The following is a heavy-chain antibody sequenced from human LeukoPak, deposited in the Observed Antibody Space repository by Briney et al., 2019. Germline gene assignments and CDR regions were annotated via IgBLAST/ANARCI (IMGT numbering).Heavy chain of an antibody. J-gene: IGHJ4*02. CDR2: ISGSGGST. CDR1: GFTFSSYA. Sequence: GGSLRLSCAASGFTFSSYAMSWVRQAPGKGLEWVSAISGSGGSTYDADSVKGRFTISRDNSKNTLYLQMNSLRAEDTAVYYCAKDLPYYYDSSGYYNFDYWGQGTLVTVSS. D-gene: IGHD3-22*01. V-gene: IGHV3-23*01. CDR3: AKDLPYYYDSSGYYNFDY.